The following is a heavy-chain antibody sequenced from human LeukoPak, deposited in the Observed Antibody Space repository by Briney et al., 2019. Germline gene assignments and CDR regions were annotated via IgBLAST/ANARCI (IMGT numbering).Heavy chain of an antibody. CDR3: ARGLRGYSYGYVPWELSYYMDV. CDR1: AASISSGSYY. Sequence: EPSETLSLTCTVSAASISSGSYYWTWIRQPAGKGLEWIGRMHSSGRTSYSPSLKSRVTISVDTSNNQFSLQLSSVTAADTAVYYCARGLRGYSYGYVPWELSYYMDVWGKGTTVTISS. V-gene: IGHV4-61*02. CDR2: MHSSGRT. D-gene: IGHD5-18*01. J-gene: IGHJ6*03.